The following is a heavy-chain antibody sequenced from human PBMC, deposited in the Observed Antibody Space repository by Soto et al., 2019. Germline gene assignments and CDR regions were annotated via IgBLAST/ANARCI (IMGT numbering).Heavy chain of an antibody. J-gene: IGHJ3*02. CDR3: ARAAAGVFDAFDI. V-gene: IGHV4-39*07. CDR1: GGSISSSSYY. CDR2: IYYSGST. D-gene: IGHD6-13*01. Sequence: PSETLSLTCTVSGGSISSSSYYWGWIRQPPGKGLEWIGSIYYSGSTNYNPSLKSRVTISVDTSKNQFSLKLSFVTAADTAVYYCARAAAGVFDAFDIWGQGTMVTVSS.